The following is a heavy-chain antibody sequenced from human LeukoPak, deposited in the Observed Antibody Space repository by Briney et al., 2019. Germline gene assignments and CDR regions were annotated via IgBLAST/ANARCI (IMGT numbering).Heavy chain of an antibody. V-gene: IGHV3-74*01. CDR2: VNRDGSST. CDR1: GFTFSSYW. D-gene: IGHD6-13*01. Sequence: TGGSLRLSCAASGFTFSSYWMHWVCQAPGKGLVWVSRVNRDGSSTSYADSVKGRFTISRDNAKNTLSLQMNSLRAEDTAVYYCARDRSISAAGDTYWGQGTLVTVSS. CDR3: ARDRSISAAGDTY. J-gene: IGHJ4*02.